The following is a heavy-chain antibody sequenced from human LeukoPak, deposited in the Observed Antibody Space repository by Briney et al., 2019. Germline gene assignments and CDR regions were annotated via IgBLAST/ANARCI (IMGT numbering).Heavy chain of an antibody. D-gene: IGHD3-22*01. CDR2: VSGSGGST. CDR1: GFTFSSYA. Sequence: GGSLRLSCAASGFTFSSYAMTWVRQAPGKGLEWVSGVSGSGGSTYYADPVRGRFTIYRDNSKNTLSLQMNSLRAEDTALYYCARGRDSSDYYPLDAFDIWGQGTMVTVSS. J-gene: IGHJ3*02. V-gene: IGHV3-23*01. CDR3: ARGRDSSDYYPLDAFDI.